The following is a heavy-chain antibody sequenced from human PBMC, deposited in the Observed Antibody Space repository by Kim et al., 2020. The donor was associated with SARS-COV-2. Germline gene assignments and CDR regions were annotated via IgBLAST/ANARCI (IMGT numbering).Heavy chain of an antibody. CDR3: ARGTVKGDYVWGSYRSTPSYNWFGP. Sequence: SVKVSCKASGGTFSSYAISWVRQAPGQGLEWMGGIIPIFGTANYAQKFQGRVTITADESTSTAYMELSSLRSEDTAVYYCARGTVKGDYVWGSYRSTPSYNWFGPWGQGTLVTVSS. CDR2: IIPIFGTA. CDR1: GGTFSSYA. J-gene: IGHJ5*02. V-gene: IGHV1-69*13. D-gene: IGHD3-16*02.